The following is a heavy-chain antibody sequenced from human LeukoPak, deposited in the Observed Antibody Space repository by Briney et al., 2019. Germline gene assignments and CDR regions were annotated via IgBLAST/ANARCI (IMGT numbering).Heavy chain of an antibody. CDR2: TYYSGST. D-gene: IGHD6-19*01. V-gene: IGHV4-61*01. J-gene: IGHJ6*04. CDR1: GGSVSSGSYY. Sequence: SETLSLTCTVSGGSVSSGSYYWSWIRQPPGTGLEWIGYTYYSGSTNYNPSLKSRVTISVDTSKNQFSLKLSSLTAADTAVYYCARDRRIAVAGQFYYYGMDVWGKGTTVTVSS. CDR3: ARDRRIAVAGQFYYYGMDV.